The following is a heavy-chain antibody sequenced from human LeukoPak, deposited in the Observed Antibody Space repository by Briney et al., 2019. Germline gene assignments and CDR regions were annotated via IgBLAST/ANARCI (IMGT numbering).Heavy chain of an antibody. J-gene: IGHJ4*02. D-gene: IGHD1-26*01. Sequence: GGSLRLSCAASELTSSTSWMSWVRQAPGKGLEWVSAIRDSGSSTHYADSVKGRFTTSRDNSKNTLFLQMNSLRAEDTAIYYCAKYGPQDSGSSHFDYWGQGALVTVS. V-gene: IGHV3-23*01. CDR1: ELTSSTSW. CDR3: AKYGPQDSGSSHFDY. CDR2: IRDSGSST.